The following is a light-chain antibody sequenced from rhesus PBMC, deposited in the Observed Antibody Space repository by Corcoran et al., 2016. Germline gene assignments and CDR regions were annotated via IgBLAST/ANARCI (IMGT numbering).Light chain of an antibody. Sequence: EIVMTQSPATLSLSPGERATLSCRASQSVRSYVAWYQPKPEQAPRLLIYGAFSMATGIPDRFSGSGSETDFTIIISSLEPKDVGVYYSQQYNNWNSFGQGTKVEIK. CDR2: GAF. J-gene: IGKJ2*01. CDR1: QSVRSY. CDR3: QQYNNWNS. V-gene: IGKV3S9*01.